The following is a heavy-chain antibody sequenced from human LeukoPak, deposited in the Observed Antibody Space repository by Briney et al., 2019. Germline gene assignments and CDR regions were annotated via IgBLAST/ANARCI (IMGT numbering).Heavy chain of an antibody. J-gene: IGHJ4*02. CDR1: GFTFRNYW. CDR2: INNDGSST. V-gene: IGHV3-74*01. CDR3: QGGIAAAGIIDY. Sequence: GGSLRLSCAASGFTFRNYWMSWVRQAPGKGLMWVARINNDGSSTSYADFVKGRFTISRDNTKNTLHLQMNSLRAEDTAVYFCQGGIAAAGIIDYWGPGTLVTVSS. D-gene: IGHD6-13*01.